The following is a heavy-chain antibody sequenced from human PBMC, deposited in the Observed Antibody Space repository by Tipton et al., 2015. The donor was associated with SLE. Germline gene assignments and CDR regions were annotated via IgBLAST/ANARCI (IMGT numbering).Heavy chain of an antibody. CDR1: GGSISSSNW. CDR2: IYHSGST. J-gene: IGHJ6*02. Sequence: TLSLTCAVSGGSISSSNWWSWVRQPPGKGLEWIGEIYHSGSTNYNPSLKSRVTISVDKSKNQFSLKLSSVTAADTAVYYCARGDSITMVQGVRKYYYGMDVWGQGTTVTVSS. V-gene: IGHV4-4*02. D-gene: IGHD3-10*01. CDR3: ARGDSITMVQGVRKYYYGMDV.